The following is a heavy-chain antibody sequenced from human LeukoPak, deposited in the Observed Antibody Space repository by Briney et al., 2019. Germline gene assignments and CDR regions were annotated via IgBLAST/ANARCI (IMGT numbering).Heavy chain of an antibody. V-gene: IGHV4-39*01. CDR2: TKYGAST. D-gene: IGHD5-18*01. CDR1: GGSISSSINY. J-gene: IGHJ5*02. Sequence: PSETLSLTCTVSGGSISSSINYWAWICQPPGKGLEWIATTKYGASTFYNPSLRSRVTISVDTSKNQFSLKVNSVTAADTAVYYCARLGYGNGRVNWFDPWGQGNLVTVSS. CDR3: ARLGYGNGRVNWFDP.